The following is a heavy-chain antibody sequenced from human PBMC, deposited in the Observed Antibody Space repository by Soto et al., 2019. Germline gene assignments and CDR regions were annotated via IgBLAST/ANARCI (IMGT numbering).Heavy chain of an antibody. V-gene: IGHV4-30-4*01. CDR2: ISYSGNT. Sequence: LSLTCTLSGGSITLGDYYWTWIRKPPGTGLEWSWSISYSGNTYDNTSLRSRLALSVDTSKNQFSLELSAVTAADTDVYYCATRTYRYSSGKYIRDGFNTGGQGTVVTVAS. CDR1: GGSITLGDYY. CDR3: ATRTYRYSSGKYIRDGFNT. D-gene: IGHD3-16*02. J-gene: IGHJ3*01.